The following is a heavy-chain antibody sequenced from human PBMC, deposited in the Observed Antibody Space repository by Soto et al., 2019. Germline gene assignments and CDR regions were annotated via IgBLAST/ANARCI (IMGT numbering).Heavy chain of an antibody. CDR3: ARLSWYYDSSGYYEGYYYYGMDV. J-gene: IGHJ6*02. D-gene: IGHD3-22*01. V-gene: IGHV5-51*01. Sequence: GESLNIPWQGSGYSCPSYWICWVRQMPGKCLEWMGIIDPGDSNTRYSPSLPGQVNISADKSISTAYLQWSSLKASDTAMYYCARLSWYYDSSGYYEGYYYYGMDVWGQGITVTVSS. CDR2: IDPGDSNT. CDR1: GYSCPSYW.